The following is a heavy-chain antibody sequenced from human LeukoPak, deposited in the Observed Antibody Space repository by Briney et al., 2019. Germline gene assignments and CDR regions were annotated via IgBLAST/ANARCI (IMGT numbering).Heavy chain of an antibody. CDR3: ARRGQAGYLY. CDR2: INHSGSA. V-gene: IGHV4-34*01. J-gene: IGHJ4*02. Sequence: SETLSLTCAVYGGSFSGYYWSWIRQPPGKGLEWIGEINHSGSANYNPSLKSRVTISVDTSKNQFSLNLSSVTAADTAVYYCARRGQAGYLYWGQGILVTVSS. CDR1: GGSFSGYY. D-gene: IGHD3-16*02.